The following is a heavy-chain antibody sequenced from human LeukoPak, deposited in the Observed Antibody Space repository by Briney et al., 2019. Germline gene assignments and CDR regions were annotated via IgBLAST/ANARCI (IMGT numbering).Heavy chain of an antibody. J-gene: IGHJ4*02. CDR3: ATGGACSGGSCYGYFDY. Sequence: GGSLRLSCAASGFTVSSNYMSWVRQAPGKGLEWVSVIYSGGITYYSDSVKGRFTISRDNPKNSLYLQMNSLRAEDTAVYYCATGGACSGGSCYGYFDYWGQGTLVTVSS. V-gene: IGHV3-53*01. CDR1: GFTVSSNY. D-gene: IGHD2-15*01. CDR2: IYSGGIT.